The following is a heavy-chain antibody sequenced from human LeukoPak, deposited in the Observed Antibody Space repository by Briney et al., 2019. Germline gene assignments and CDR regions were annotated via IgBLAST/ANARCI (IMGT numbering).Heavy chain of an antibody. V-gene: IGHV3-21*01. CDR1: GFTFSSYS. J-gene: IGHJ6*03. Sequence: GRSLRLSCAASGFTFSSYSMNWVRQAPGRGRVWVSAISSSSSYIYYADSVKGRFTISRDNAKNSLYLQMNSLRAEDTAVYYCARDGGYCSSTSCYLYYYYYMDVWGKGTTVTVSS. D-gene: IGHD2-2*01. CDR3: ARDGGYCSSTSCYLYYYYYMDV. CDR2: ISSSSSYI.